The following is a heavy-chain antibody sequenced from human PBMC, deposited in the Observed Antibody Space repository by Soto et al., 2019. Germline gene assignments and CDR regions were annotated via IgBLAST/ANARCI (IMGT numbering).Heavy chain of an antibody. CDR2: IKQDGSEE. CDR1: GFTFSSYW. Sequence: EVQLVESGGGLVQPGGSLRLSCVDSGFTFSSYWMSWVRQAPVKGLEWVGNIKQDGSEENYVDSVKGRFTISRDNAKHSMYLKMNSLRAEDSAVYYCARIASSGRGWDVWGQGTTVVVSS. J-gene: IGHJ6*02. V-gene: IGHV3-7*01. CDR3: ARIASSGRGWDV. D-gene: IGHD3-10*01.